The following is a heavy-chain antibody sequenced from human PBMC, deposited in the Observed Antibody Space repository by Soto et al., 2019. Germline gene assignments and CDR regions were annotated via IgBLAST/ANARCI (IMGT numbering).Heavy chain of an antibody. J-gene: IGHJ6*02. Sequence: GGSLRLSCAASGFTFSSYGMHWVRQAPGKGLEWVAVISYDGSNKYYADSVKGRFTISRDNSKNTLYLQMNSLRAEDTAVYYCAKDLMVTAPEKYYYYYGMDVWGQGTTVTVSS. D-gene: IGHD2-21*02. CDR1: GFTFSSYG. V-gene: IGHV3-30*18. CDR2: ISYDGSNK. CDR3: AKDLMVTAPEKYYYYYGMDV.